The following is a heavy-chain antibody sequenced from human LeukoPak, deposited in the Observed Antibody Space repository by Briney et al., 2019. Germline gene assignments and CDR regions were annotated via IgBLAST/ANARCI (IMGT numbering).Heavy chain of an antibody. CDR1: GFTFSSYS. CDR2: ISSSSYI. J-gene: IGHJ4*02. V-gene: IGHV3-21*01. Sequence: PGGSLRLSCAASGFTFSSYSMNWVRQAPGKGLEWVSSISSSSYIYYADSVKGRFTISRDNAKNSLYLQMNSLRAEDTAVYYCARALVGATSGGFDYWGQGTLVTVSS. D-gene: IGHD1-26*01. CDR3: ARALVGATSGGFDY.